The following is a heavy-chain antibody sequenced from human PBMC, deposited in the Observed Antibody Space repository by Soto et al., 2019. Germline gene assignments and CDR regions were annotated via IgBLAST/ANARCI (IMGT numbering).Heavy chain of an antibody. CDR3: ASEVAADGTFREDVFDI. D-gene: IGHD6-13*01. CDR1: GGTFSNHA. CDR2: IIPVCTTT. J-gene: IGHJ3*02. V-gene: IGHV1-69*12. Sequence: QVHLVQSGAEVKKPGSSVKVSCKAPGGTFSNHAINWVRQAPGQGLEWMGRIIPVCTTTNYAQKFQGRVTMTADESTITAYLKMSSLKHDATAVYYCASEVAADGTFREDVFDIWGQGTLVTVSS.